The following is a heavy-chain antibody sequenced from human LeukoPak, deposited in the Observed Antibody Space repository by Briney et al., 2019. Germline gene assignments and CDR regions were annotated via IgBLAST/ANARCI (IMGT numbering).Heavy chain of an antibody. J-gene: IGHJ4*02. CDR2: ISSSGGST. CDR1: GFTFSSYA. D-gene: IGHD5-18*01. V-gene: IGHV3-23*01. Sequence: PGGSLRLSCAASGFTFSSYAMSWVRRAPGKGLEWVSAISSSGGSTYYADSVKGRFTISRDNSKNTLYLQMNSLRAEDTAVYYCAKDEDPYNVDTSFDYWGQGTLVTVSS. CDR3: AKDEDPYNVDTSFDY.